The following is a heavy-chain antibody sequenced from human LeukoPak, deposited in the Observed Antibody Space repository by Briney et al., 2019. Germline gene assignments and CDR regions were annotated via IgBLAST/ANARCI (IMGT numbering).Heavy chain of an antibody. Sequence: SETLSLTCTVSGGSISSYYRSWIRQPPGKGLEWIGYIYYSGSTNYNPSLKSRVTISVDTSKNQFSLKLSSVTAADTAVYYCARADILTGYFPLRFDYWGQGTLVTVSS. CDR1: GGSISSYY. CDR2: IYYSGST. J-gene: IGHJ4*02. CDR3: ARADILTGYFPLRFDY. V-gene: IGHV4-59*01. D-gene: IGHD3-9*01.